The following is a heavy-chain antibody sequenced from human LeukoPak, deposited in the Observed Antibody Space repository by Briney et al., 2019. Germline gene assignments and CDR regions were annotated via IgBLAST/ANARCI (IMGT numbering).Heavy chain of an antibody. CDR2: IYYSGST. J-gene: IGHJ4*02. CDR3: ARHGDIVVVPAAMPVFSPPIH. V-gene: IGHV4-39*01. CDR1: GGSISSSSYY. Sequence: SETLSLTCTVSGGSISSSSYYWGWIRQPPGKGLEWIGSIYYSGSTYYNPSLKSRVTISVDTSKNQFSLKLSSVTAADTAVYYCARHGDIVVVPAAMPVFSPPIHWGQGTLVTVSS. D-gene: IGHD2-2*01.